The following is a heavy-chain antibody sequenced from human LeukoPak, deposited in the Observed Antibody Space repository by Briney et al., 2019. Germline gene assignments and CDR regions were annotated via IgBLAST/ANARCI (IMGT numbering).Heavy chain of an antibody. Sequence: GGSLRLSCAASGFTFSSYEMNWVRQAPGKGLEWVSVIYSGCSTYYADSVKGRFTISRDNCKNTLYLQMNSLRAEDTAVYYCARGDTVATDYFDYWGQGTLVTVSS. D-gene: IGHD5-12*01. CDR2: IYSGCST. CDR3: ARGDTVATDYFDY. V-gene: IGHV3-53*01. CDR1: GFTFSSYE. J-gene: IGHJ4*02.